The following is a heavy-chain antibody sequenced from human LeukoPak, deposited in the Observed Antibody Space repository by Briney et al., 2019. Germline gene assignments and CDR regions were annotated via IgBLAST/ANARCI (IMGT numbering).Heavy chain of an antibody. D-gene: IGHD3-9*01. J-gene: IGHJ3*02. Sequence: SETLSLTCTVSDYSISSGYGYYCGWIRQPPGKGLEWIGSIYYSGSTYYNPSLRSRITISVDTSKNQFSLKLSSVTAADTAVYYCARLGLLPATRYTFDIWGQGTMVTVSS. CDR2: IYYSGST. CDR1: DYSISSGYGYY. CDR3: ARLGLLPATRYTFDI. V-gene: IGHV4-39*01.